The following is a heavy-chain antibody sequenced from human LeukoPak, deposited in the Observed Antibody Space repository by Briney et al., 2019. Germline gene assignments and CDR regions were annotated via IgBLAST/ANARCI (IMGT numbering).Heavy chain of an antibody. CDR2: IYSGGST. V-gene: IGHV3-66*01. J-gene: IGHJ6*02. CDR1: GFTVSSNY. D-gene: IGHD6-13*01. CDR3: ARDIRAAAGIDYYYGMDV. Sequence: GGSLRLSCAASGFTVSSNYMSWVRQAPGKGLEWVSVIYSGGSTYYADSVKGRFTISRDNSKNTLYLQVNSLRAEDTAVYYCARDIRAAAGIDYYYGMDVWGQGTTVTVSS.